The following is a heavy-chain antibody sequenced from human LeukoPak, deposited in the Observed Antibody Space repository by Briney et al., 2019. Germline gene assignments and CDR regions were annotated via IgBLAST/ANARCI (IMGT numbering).Heavy chain of an antibody. CDR2: FYNAGNT. CDR1: GFTVSTNS. V-gene: IGHV3-66*01. J-gene: IGHJ4*02. D-gene: IGHD2-2*01. CDR3: AKDQGQAVVPRRFDN. Sequence: GGSLRLSCAASGFTVSTNSLSWVRQAPGKGLEWVSFFYNAGNTYYADSVKGRFTISGDNAKNTLYLQMNSLRAEDTAVYYCAKDQGQAVVPRRFDNWGQGTLVTVSS.